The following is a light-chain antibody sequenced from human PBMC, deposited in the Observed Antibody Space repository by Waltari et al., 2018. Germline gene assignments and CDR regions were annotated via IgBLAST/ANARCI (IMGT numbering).Light chain of an antibody. V-gene: IGLV2-14*03. CDR2: DVN. Sequence: HSALAQPASVSWSPGQSITISCTGTSSHGGSYNYVPWYQQHPGKAPRLMIYDVNNRPSGVSNRFSGSKSGNTASLTISGLQAEDEADYYCSSFTRASSWVFGGGTKLTV. J-gene: IGLJ3*02. CDR1: SSHGGSYNY. CDR3: SSFTRASSWV.